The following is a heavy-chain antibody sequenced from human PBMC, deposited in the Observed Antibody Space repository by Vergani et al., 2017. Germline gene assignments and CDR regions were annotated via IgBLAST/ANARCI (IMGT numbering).Heavy chain of an antibody. CDR2: IYTSGST. Sequence: QVQLQESGPGLVKPSQTLSLTCTVSGGSISSGSYYWSWIRQPPGKGLEWIGRIYTSGSTNYNPSLKSRVTISVDTSKNQFSLKLSSVTAADTAVYYCARARSRGYSGYDNYFDYWGQGTLVTVSS. J-gene: IGHJ4*02. V-gene: IGHV4-61*02. CDR3: ARARSRGYSGYDNYFDY. CDR1: GGSISSGSYY. D-gene: IGHD5-12*01.